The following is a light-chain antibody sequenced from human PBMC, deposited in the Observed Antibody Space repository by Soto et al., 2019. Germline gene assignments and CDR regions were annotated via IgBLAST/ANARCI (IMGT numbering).Light chain of an antibody. Sequence: QSALTQPPSASGSPGQSVTISCTGTSSDVGGYNFVSWYQQHPGKAPKLKIYEVTKRPSGVPDRFSGSTSGITASLTVSGLQGDDEAAYYCTSLAGSNIPVVFGGGTKLTVL. CDR3: TSLAGSNIPVV. V-gene: IGLV2-8*01. J-gene: IGLJ2*01. CDR1: SSDVGGYNF. CDR2: EVT.